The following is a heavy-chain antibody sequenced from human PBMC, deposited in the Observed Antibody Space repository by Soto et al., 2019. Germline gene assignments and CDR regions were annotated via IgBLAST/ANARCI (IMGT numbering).Heavy chain of an antibody. Sequence: SVKVSCKASGGTFSSYTISWVRQAPGQGLEWMGRIIPILGIANYAQKFKGRVTITADKSTSTANMELSSLRTEDTAVYYCARDGGIAVAGPFDYWGQGTLVTVSS. D-gene: IGHD6-19*01. V-gene: IGHV1-69*04. CDR2: IIPILGIA. CDR1: GGTFSSYT. J-gene: IGHJ4*02. CDR3: ARDGGIAVAGPFDY.